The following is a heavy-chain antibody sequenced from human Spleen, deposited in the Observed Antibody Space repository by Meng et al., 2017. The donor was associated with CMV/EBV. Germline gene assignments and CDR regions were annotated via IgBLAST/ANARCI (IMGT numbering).Heavy chain of an antibody. CDR2: ISYDGSNK. J-gene: IGHJ4*02. D-gene: IGHD6-19*01. Sequence: GESLKISCAASGFTFSSYAMHWVRQAPGKGLEWVAVISYDGSNKYYADSVRGRFTISRDNAKNSLYLQMNSLKTEDTAVYYCTTDNQPWIIAVAGGGHDYWGQGTLVTVSS. CDR3: TTDNQPWIIAVAGGGHDY. V-gene: IGHV3-30-3*01. CDR1: GFTFSSYA.